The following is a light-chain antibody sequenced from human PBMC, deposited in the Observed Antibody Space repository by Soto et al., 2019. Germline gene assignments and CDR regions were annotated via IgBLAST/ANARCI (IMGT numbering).Light chain of an antibody. V-gene: IGKV3-15*01. CDR3: QQYGSSIT. CDR2: GAS. CDR1: QSVSSN. J-gene: IGKJ5*01. Sequence: ETVMTQSPATLSVSPGAGATLSCRASQSVSSNLVWYQHRPGQAPRLLIYGASTRATDIPARFSGSGSGTEFTLTISRLEPEDFAVFYCQQYGSSITFGQGTRLEIK.